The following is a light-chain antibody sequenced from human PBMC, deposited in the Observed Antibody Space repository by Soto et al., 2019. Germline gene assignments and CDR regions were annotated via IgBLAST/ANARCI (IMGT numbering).Light chain of an antibody. CDR2: GAS. CDR1: QSVSSN. V-gene: IGKV3-15*01. J-gene: IGKJ1*01. CDR3: QQYSNWPRT. Sequence: EIVMTQSPATLSVSPGERVTLSCGASQSVSSNLAWYQQKLGQAPRLLIYGASTRATGIPARFSGSGSGTEFTLTISSLQSEDFAIYYCQQYSNWPRTFGQGTKVEIK.